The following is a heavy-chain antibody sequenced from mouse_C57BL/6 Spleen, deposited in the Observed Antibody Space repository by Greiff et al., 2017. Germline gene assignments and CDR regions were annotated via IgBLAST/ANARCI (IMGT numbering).Heavy chain of an antibody. CDR3: ARSGYDEYYFDY. D-gene: IGHD2-2*01. CDR2: INPSNGGT. J-gene: IGHJ2*01. Sequence: QVQLQQPGTELVKPGASVKLSCTASGYTFTSYWMHWVKQRPGQGLEWIGNINPSNGGTNYNEKFKSKATLTVDKSSSTAYMQLSSLTSEDSAVYYCARSGYDEYYFDYWGQGTTLTVSS. V-gene: IGHV1-53*01. CDR1: GYTFTSYW.